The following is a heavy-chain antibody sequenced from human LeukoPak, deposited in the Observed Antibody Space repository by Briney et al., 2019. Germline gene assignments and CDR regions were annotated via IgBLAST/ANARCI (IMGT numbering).Heavy chain of an antibody. V-gene: IGHV1-69*01. CDR2: IIPIFGTA. J-gene: IGHJ5*02. D-gene: IGHD3-10*01. Sequence: SVTVSCKASGGTFSSYAISWVRQAPGQGLEWMGGIIPIFGTANYAQKFQGRVTITADESTSTAYMELSSLRSEDTAVYYCARDDYYGSGSYRFDPWGQGTLVTVSS. CDR1: GGTFSSYA. CDR3: ARDDYYGSGSYRFDP.